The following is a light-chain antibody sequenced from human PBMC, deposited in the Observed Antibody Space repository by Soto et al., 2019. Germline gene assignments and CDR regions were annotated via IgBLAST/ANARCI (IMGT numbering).Light chain of an antibody. J-gene: IGLJ1*01. Sequence: QSALTQPASVSGSPGQSITISCTGTSSDVGAYNYDSWYQQHPGKVPKLIIYDVNNRPSGVSNRFSGSKSGNTASLTISGLQTEDEADYYCSSYTSATTYVFGTGTKVNVL. V-gene: IGLV2-14*01. CDR3: SSYTSATTYV. CDR1: SSDVGAYNY. CDR2: DVN.